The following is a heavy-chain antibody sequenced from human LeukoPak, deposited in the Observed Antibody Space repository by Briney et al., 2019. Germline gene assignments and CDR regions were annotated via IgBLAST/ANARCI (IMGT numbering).Heavy chain of an antibody. CDR1: GGSIDRSSYY. CDR3: AIVVTATRSIDY. Sequence: SETLSLTCTVSGGSIDRSSYYWGWIRQPPGKGLEWIGSIYYSGSTYYNPSLKSRVTISVDTSKNQFSLKLSSVTAADTAVYYCAIVVTATRSIDYWGQGTLVTVSS. D-gene: IGHD2-21*02. V-gene: IGHV4-39*01. J-gene: IGHJ4*02. CDR2: IYYSGST.